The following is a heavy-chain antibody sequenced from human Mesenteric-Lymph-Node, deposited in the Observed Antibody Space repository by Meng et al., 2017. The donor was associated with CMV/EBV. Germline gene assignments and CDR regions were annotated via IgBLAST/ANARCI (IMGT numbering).Heavy chain of an antibody. Sequence: GESLKISCAASGFTFSTYGMTWVRQAPGKGLEWVSVIYRGGSATYYADSVKGRFTISRDNSKNTLYLQMSTLRVEDTAVYYCARHLAPYYYYGIDVWGQGTTVTVSS. CDR1: GFTFSTYG. CDR3: ARHLAPYYYYGIDV. V-gene: IGHV3-23*03. CDR2: IYRGGSAT. J-gene: IGHJ6*02.